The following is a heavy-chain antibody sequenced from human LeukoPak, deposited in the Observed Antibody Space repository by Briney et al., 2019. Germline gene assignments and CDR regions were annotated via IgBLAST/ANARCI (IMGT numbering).Heavy chain of an antibody. D-gene: IGHD4-17*01. J-gene: IGHJ3*02. Sequence: PGGSLRLSCAASGFIFSDYYMSWIRQAPGKGLERVSYISSSGSTIYYADSVKGRFTISRDNAKNSLYLQMNSLRAEDTAVYYCARARATVTRISSFDIWGQGTMVTVSS. CDR1: GFIFSDYY. CDR2: ISSSGSTI. CDR3: ARARATVTRISSFDI. V-gene: IGHV3-11*04.